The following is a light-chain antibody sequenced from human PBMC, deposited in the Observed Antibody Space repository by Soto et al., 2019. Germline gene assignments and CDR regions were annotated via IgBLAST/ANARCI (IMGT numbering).Light chain of an antibody. CDR2: IAS. CDR3: QQYGTSPWT. Sequence: EIVLTQSPGTLSLFPGERATLSCRATQSVSSNYLAWYQQKPGQAPRLLIYIASSRATGIPDRFTGSGSGPDFTLTISRLEPEDFAVYYCQQYGTSPWTFGQGTKVEIK. J-gene: IGKJ1*01. V-gene: IGKV3-20*01. CDR1: QSVSSNY.